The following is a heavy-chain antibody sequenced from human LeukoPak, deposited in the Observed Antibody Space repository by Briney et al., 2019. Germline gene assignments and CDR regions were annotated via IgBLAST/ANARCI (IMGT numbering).Heavy chain of an antibody. CDR2: IWYDGSNK. Sequence: PGGSLRLSCAASGFTFSSYGMHWVRQAPGKGLEWVAVIWYDGSNKYYADSVKGRFTISRDNSKNTLYLQMNTLRREDTAVYFCARDLSRTYTVDYWGQGTLVTVSS. CDR3: ARDLSRTYTVDY. D-gene: IGHD2-2*02. J-gene: IGHJ4*02. CDR1: GFTFSSYG. V-gene: IGHV3-33*01.